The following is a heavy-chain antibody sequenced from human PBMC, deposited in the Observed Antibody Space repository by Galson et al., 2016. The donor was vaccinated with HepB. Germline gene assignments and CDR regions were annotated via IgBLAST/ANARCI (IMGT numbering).Heavy chain of an antibody. CDR2: IYPGDSDT. CDR3: ARLGTGGSYWYFDL. D-gene: IGHD3-16*01. Sequence: QSGAEVKKPGESLKMSCKGSGYSFATYWIGWVRQLPGKGLEWMGIIYPGDSDTRYSPSFQCQVTSSADKSISTAYMQWSSLKASDTAMYYCARLGTGGSYWYFDLWGRGTLVTVSS. V-gene: IGHV5-51*01. J-gene: IGHJ2*01. CDR1: GYSFATYW.